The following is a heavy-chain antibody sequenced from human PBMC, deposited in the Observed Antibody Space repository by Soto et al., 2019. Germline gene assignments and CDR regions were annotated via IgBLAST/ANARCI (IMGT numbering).Heavy chain of an antibody. CDR1: GGSISSGGYY. D-gene: IGHD3-9*01. V-gene: IGHV4-31*03. CDR3: ARDGPYYDILTGHPNSHTTSDPNWFDP. CDR2: IYYSGST. J-gene: IGHJ5*02. Sequence: SETLSLTCTVSGGSISSGGYYWSWIRQHPGKGLEWIGYIYYSGSTYYNPSLKSRVTISVDTSKNQFSLKLSSVTAADTAVNYCARDGPYYDILTGHPNSHTTSDPNWFDPWGQGTLVTVSS.